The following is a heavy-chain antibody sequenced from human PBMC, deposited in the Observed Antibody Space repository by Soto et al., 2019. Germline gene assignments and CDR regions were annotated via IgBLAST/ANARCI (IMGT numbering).Heavy chain of an antibody. CDR2: IIPIFGTA. Sequence: SVKVSCKASGGTFSSYAISWVRQAPGQGLEWMGGIIPIFGTANYAQKFQGRVTITADKSTSTAYMELSSLRSEDTAVYYCARVKELGYSWNSPYYYYYGMDVWGQGTTVTVSS. D-gene: IGHD1-7*01. CDR1: GGTFSSYA. J-gene: IGHJ6*02. V-gene: IGHV1-69*06. CDR3: ARVKELGYSWNSPYYYYYGMDV.